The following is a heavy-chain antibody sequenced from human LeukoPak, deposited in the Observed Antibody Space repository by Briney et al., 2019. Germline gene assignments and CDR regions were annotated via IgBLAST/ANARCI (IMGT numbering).Heavy chain of an antibody. V-gene: IGHV4-39*01. CDR2: IYYSGST. CDR1: GGSISSSSYY. Sequence: SETLSLTCTVSGGSISSSSYYWGWIRQPPGKGLEWIGSIYYSGSTYYNPSLKSRVTISVDTSKNQFSLKLSSVTAADTAVYYCARYYGDCANWYFDLWGRGTLVTVSS. CDR3: ARYYGDCANWYFDL. D-gene: IGHD4-17*01. J-gene: IGHJ2*01.